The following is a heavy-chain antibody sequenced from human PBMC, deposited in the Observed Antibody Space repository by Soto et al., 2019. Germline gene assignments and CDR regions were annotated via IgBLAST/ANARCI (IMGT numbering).Heavy chain of an antibody. CDR1: GGTFSSYA. CDR3: ARVSGVGYCRDTSYYPGNDYFDY. CDR2: IIPIFSTA. V-gene: IGHV1-69*01. J-gene: IGHJ4*02. Sequence: QVQLVQSGAEVKKPGSSVKVSCKASGGTFSSYAISWVRQAPGQGLEWMGGIIPIFSTANYAQKFQGRVTITADESTSTAYMELSRLRSGYTAMYYGARVSGVGYCRDTSYYPGNDYFDYWGQGTLVTVSS. D-gene: IGHD2-2*01.